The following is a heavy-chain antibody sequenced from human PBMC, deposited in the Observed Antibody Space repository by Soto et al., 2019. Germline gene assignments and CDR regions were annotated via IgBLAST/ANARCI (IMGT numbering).Heavy chain of an antibody. V-gene: IGHV3-13*01. J-gene: IGHJ4*02. CDR2: IGTAGDT. CDR3: ARAFGSSGWFYFDY. CDR1: GFTFSSYD. D-gene: IGHD6-19*01. Sequence: EVQLVESGGGLVQPGGSLRLSCAASGFTFSSYDMHWVRQATGKGLEWVSAIGTAGDTYYPGSVKGRFTISRENAKNSLYPQMNSLRAADTAVYYCARAFGSSGWFYFDYWGQGTLVTVSS.